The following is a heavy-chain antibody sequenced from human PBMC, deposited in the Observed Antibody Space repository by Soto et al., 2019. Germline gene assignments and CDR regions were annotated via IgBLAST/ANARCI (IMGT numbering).Heavy chain of an antibody. CDR1: GGSISSYY. Sequence: QVQLQESGPGLVRPSETLSLTCTVSGGSISSYYWSWIRQPAWKGLEWIGRIYTDGRTNYNPSLKSRVTMSVDTSKNQFSLKLNSVTAADTAVYYCARDGYSSGWYEFDPWGQGTLVTVSS. D-gene: IGHD6-13*01. J-gene: IGHJ5*02. V-gene: IGHV4-4*07. CDR2: IYTDGRT. CDR3: ARDGYSSGWYEFDP.